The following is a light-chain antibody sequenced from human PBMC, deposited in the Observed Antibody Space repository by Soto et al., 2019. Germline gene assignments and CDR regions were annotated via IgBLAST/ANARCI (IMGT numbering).Light chain of an antibody. CDR3: SSYTNSSPFV. V-gene: IGLV2-14*01. J-gene: IGLJ1*01. CDR1: SSDVGGYNY. CDR2: DVS. Sequence: QSALTQPASVSGSPGQSITISCTGTSSDVGGYNYVSWYQQHPGKAPKLMIYDVSYWPSGVSNRFSGSKSGNTASLTISGLRAEDEADYYCSSYTNSSPFVFGTGTKVTVL.